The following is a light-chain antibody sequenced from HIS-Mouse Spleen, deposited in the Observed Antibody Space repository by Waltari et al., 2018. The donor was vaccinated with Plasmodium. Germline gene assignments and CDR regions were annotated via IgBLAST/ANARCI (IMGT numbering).Light chain of an antibody. V-gene: IGKV1-5*03. CDR3: QQYNSYLFT. CDR1: QRLSSW. CDR2: KAS. J-gene: IGKJ3*01. Sequence: DIQMTQSPSTLSASVGDRVTITCRASQRLSSWLAWYQQKPGKAPKLLIYKASSLESGVPSRFSGSGSGTEFTLTISSLQPDDFATYYCQQYNSYLFTFGPGTKVDIK.